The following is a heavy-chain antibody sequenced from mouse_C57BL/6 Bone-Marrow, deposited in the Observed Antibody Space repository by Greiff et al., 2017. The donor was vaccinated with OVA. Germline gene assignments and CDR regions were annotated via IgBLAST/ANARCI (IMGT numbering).Heavy chain of an antibody. CDR3: ARNFDY. J-gene: IGHJ2*01. CDR2: ISSGSSTI. V-gene: IGHV5-17*01. CDR1: GFTFSDYG. Sequence: EVKVVESGGGLVKPGGSLKISCAASGFTFSDYGMHWVRQAPEKGREWVAYISSGSSTIYYADTVKGRFTISRDNANNTLFLQRTSLRSEDTAMYYCARNFDYWGQGTTLTVSS.